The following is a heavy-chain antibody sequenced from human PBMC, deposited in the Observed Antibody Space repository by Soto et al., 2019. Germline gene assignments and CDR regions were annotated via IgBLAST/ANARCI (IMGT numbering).Heavy chain of an antibody. CDR3: ARAPSSYDILTGYRPNHYYGMDV. D-gene: IGHD3-9*01. V-gene: IGHV4-59*01. Sequence: SETLSLTCTVSGGSISSYYWSWIRQPPGKGLEWIGYIYYSGSTNYNPSLKSRATISVDTSKNQFSLKLSSVTAADTAVYYCARAPSSYDILTGYRPNHYYGMDVWGQGTTVTVSS. CDR2: IYYSGST. J-gene: IGHJ6*02. CDR1: GGSISSYY.